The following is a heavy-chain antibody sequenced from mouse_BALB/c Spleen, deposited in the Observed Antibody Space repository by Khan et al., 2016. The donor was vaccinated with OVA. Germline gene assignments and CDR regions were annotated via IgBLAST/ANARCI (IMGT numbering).Heavy chain of an antibody. V-gene: IGHV1-26*01. CDR2: VNPNTGNT. Sequence: VRLQQSGPDLVKPGASVKMSCKASGYSFTGYYMNWVKQSHGKSLECIGRVNPNTGNTNYNQKFRGKAILIVDTSSSTAYMELRSLTSEDSAVYYGARGYDFCAYWGQGTLVTVSA. CDR3: ARGYDFCAY. D-gene: IGHD2-14*01. CDR1: GYSFTGYY. J-gene: IGHJ3*01.